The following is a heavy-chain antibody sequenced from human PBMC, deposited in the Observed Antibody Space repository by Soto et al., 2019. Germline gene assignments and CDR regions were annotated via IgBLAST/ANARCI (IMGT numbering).Heavy chain of an antibody. CDR3: ARVLLYSAGGRGWFAP. CDR2: IKQDGSKI. V-gene: IGHV3-7*03. D-gene: IGHD2-8*02. CDR1: GFTFSLFW. J-gene: IGHJ5*02. Sequence: EVQLVESGGGLVQPGGSLRLSCEASGFTFSLFWMSWVRQAPGKGLEWVANIKQDGSKINYVDSVRGRFTVSRDNAKNSLYLQMNSLRAEDTAVYYCARVLLYSAGGRGWFAPWGQGTLVSVSS.